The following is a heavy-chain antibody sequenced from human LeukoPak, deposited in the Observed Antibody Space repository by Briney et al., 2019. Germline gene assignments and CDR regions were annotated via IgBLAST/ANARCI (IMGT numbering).Heavy chain of an antibody. V-gene: IGHV3-13*01. Sequence: PGGSLRLSCAASGFTFSGYDMHWVRHATGKGLEWVSAIGTAGDTYYPGSVKGRFTISRENAKNSLYLQMNSLRAEDTAVYYCARVAEGEYYYGMDVRGQGTTVTVSS. D-gene: IGHD3-16*01. CDR3: ARVAEGEYYYGMDV. CDR2: IGTAGDT. CDR1: GFTFSGYD. J-gene: IGHJ6*02.